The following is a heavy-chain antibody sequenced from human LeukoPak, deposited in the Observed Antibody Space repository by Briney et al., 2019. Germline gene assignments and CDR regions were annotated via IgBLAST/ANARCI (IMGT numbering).Heavy chain of an antibody. CDR2: IIPIFGSS. V-gene: IGHV1-69*13. D-gene: IGHD4-17*01. CDR1: GYTFTSYA. J-gene: IGHJ3*02. Sequence: SVKVSCKASGYTFTSYAISWVRQAPGQGLEWLGGIIPIFGSSNYAQNFQDRVTITADESTSTAYMELSSLRSEDTAVYYCASVTTVTTKGHGAFDIWGQGTMVTVSS. CDR3: ASVTTVTTKGHGAFDI.